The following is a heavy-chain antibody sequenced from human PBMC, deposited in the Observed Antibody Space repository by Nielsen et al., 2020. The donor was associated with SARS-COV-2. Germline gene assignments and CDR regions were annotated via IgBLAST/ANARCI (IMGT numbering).Heavy chain of an antibody. CDR2: MFHNGRT. CDR1: GYSISRGYY. J-gene: IGHJ4*02. CDR3: ARRSSGGYSRRFFDF. D-gene: IGHD3-22*01. V-gene: IGHV4-38-2*01. Sequence: SETLSLTCSVSGYSISRGYYWGWIRQAPAKGLEWIGNMFHNGRTYYNPSLKSRVTMSVDTSQNQFSLKMTSVTAADTAVYYCARRSSGGYSRRFFDFWGQGNLVTVSS.